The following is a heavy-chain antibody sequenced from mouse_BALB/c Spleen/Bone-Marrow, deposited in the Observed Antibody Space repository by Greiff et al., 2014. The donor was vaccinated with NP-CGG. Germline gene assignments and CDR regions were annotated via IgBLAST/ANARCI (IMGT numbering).Heavy chain of an antibody. V-gene: IGHV14-3*02. CDR3: ASYYRYSFDY. CDR2: IDPANGNT. CDR1: GFNIKDTY. D-gene: IGHD2-14*01. J-gene: IGHJ2*01. Sequence: VQLQQSGAELVKPGASVKLSGTGSGFNIKDTYMHWVKQRPEQGLEWIGRIDPANGNTKYDPKFQGKATITADTSSNTAYLQLSSLTSEDTAVYYCASYYRYSFDYWGQGTTLTVSS.